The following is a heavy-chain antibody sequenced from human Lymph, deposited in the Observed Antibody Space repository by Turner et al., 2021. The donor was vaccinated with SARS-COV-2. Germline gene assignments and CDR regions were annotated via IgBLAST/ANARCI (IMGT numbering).Heavy chain of an antibody. CDR1: GFTFSTYA. V-gene: IGHV3-30*04. J-gene: IGHJ3*02. CDR2: ISYDGFNK. Sequence: QVQLVESGGGVVQPGRFLRLSGAASGFTFSTYAIHRVRKAPGKGLEWVAVISYDGFNKYYSDSVKGQFTISRDNSKNTLYLQMSSLRAEDTAVYYCARGSGSYLSAFDIWGQGTMVTVSS. D-gene: IGHD1-26*01. CDR3: ARGSGSYLSAFDI.